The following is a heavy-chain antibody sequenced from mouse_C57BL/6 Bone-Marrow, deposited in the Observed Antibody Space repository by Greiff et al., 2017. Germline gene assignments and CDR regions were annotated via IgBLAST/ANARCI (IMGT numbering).Heavy chain of an antibody. CDR1: GYTFTTYW. CDR2: IDPSDSYT. CDR3: ARVEYCGSSYEFAY. D-gene: IGHD1-1*01. Sequence: VQLQQSGAELVKPGASVKLSCKASGYTFTTYWMQWLKQRPGQGLEWIGEIDPSDSYTNYNQKFKGKATLTVDTSSSTAYMQRSRLTSEDSAVYYCARVEYCGSSYEFAYWGQGTLVTVSA. V-gene: IGHV1-50*01. J-gene: IGHJ3*01.